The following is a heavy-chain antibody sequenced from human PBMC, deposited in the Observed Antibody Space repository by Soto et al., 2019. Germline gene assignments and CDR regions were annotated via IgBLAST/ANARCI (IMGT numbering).Heavy chain of an antibody. D-gene: IGHD2-21*01. Sequence: QVQLVQSGAEVKKPGASVKVSCKASGYTFTGYYMHWVRQAPGQGLEWMGWINPNSGGTNYAQKCQGRVTMTRDTSISTAYMELIRLRSDDRAVYYCARVGIVVGGTDAFDIWGQATMVTVSS. J-gene: IGHJ3*02. CDR1: GYTFTGYY. CDR3: ARVGIVVGGTDAFDI. V-gene: IGHV1-2*02. CDR2: INPNSGGT.